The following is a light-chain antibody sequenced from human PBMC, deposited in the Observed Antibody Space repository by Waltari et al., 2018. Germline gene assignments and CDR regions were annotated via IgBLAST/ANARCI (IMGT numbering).Light chain of an antibody. CDR2: GAS. Sequence: ELTQSPGTLSLSPGERATLSCRASQSITKRYFAWYQQKPGQAPRLLIYGASRRAAGIPDRFSGAGSGTDFTLTISRLEPEDSAVYYCQQYGSSIMYTFGQGTKLEIK. CDR3: QQYGSSIMYT. V-gene: IGKV3-20*01. CDR1: QSITKRY. J-gene: IGKJ2*01.